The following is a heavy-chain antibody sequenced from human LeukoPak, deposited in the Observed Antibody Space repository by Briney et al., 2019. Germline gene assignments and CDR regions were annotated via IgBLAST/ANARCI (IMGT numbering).Heavy chain of an antibody. V-gene: IGHV4-34*01. D-gene: IGHD3-22*01. CDR3: ASRYDPSYYDSSGYYF. Sequence: SETLSLTCAVYGGSFSGYYWSWIRQPPGKGLEWIGEINHSGSTNYNPSLKSRVTMSVDTSKNQFSLKLSSVTAADTAVYYCASRYDPSYYDSSGYYFLGQGTLVTVSS. CDR1: GGSFSGYY. CDR2: INHSGST. J-gene: IGHJ4*02.